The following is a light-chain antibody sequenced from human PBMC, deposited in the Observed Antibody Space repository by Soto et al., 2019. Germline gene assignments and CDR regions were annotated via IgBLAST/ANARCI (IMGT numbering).Light chain of an antibody. V-gene: IGLV1-44*01. CDR2: SNS. Sequence: QSVLTQPPSASGTPGQRVSISCSGSSSNVGTNTVNWYQQLPGTAPKLLIYSNSQRPSGVPDRFSGSKSGTSASLAISGLQSDDDADYYCAAWDDSLSGYVFVTGTKVTVL. J-gene: IGLJ1*01. CDR1: SSNVGTNT. CDR3: AAWDDSLSGYV.